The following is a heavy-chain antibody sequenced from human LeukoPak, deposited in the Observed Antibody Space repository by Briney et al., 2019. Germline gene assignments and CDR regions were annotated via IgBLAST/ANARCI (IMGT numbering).Heavy chain of an antibody. J-gene: IGHJ6*03. Sequence: PSETLSLTCTVSGDSISSTNYYWGWIRQPPGKGLEWIGSIYYSGSTNYNPSLKSRVTISVDTSKNQFSLKLSSVTAADTAVYYCARWVRRVTRRYYYYMDVWGKGTTVTISS. CDR3: ARWVRRVTRRYYYYMDV. CDR2: IYYSGST. V-gene: IGHV4-39*07. CDR1: GDSISSTNYY. D-gene: IGHD4-17*01.